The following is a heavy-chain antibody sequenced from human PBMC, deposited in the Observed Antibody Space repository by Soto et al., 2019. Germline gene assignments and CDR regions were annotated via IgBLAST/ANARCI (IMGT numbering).Heavy chain of an antibody. V-gene: IGHV5-10-1*01. Sequence: GESLKISCQGSGYSFSNYWISWVRQMPGKGLEWMGRIDPSDSYINYSPSFQGHVTISADQSISTAYLQWSSLKASDTAMYYCARLMVPHYYHGMDVWGQGTTVTVSS. D-gene: IGHD2-8*01. J-gene: IGHJ6*02. CDR2: IDPSDSYI. CDR3: ARLMVPHYYHGMDV. CDR1: GYSFSNYW.